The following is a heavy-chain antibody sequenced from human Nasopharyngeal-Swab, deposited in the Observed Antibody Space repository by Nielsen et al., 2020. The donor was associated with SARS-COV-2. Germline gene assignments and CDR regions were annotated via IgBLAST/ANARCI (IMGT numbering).Heavy chain of an antibody. CDR3: ARYRRGYYDSSGYYLLDY. V-gene: IGHV3-30-3*01. CDR1: GFTFSSYA. J-gene: IGHJ4*02. D-gene: IGHD3-22*01. CDR2: ISYDGINK. Sequence: GESLKISCAASGFTFSSYAMHWVRQAPGKGLEWVAVISYDGINKYYADSVKGRFTISRDNSKNTLYLQMNSLRAEDTAVYYCARYRRGYYDSSGYYLLDYWGQGTLVTVSS.